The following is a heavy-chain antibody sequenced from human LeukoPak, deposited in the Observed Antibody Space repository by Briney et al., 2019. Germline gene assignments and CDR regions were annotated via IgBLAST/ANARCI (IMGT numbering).Heavy chain of an antibody. J-gene: IGHJ4*02. CDR3: ARGYDSGGYYLPDH. CDR1: GYTFTGYY. V-gene: IGHV1-2*02. CDR2: INPNSGDT. Sequence: GASVKVSCKSSGYTFTGYYIHWVRQAPGQGLEWMGWINPNSGDTKYAQKFQGRGTVTRDKSISTAYMELSRLTSDDTAVYYCARGYDSGGYYLPDHWGQGTLVTVSS. D-gene: IGHD3-22*01.